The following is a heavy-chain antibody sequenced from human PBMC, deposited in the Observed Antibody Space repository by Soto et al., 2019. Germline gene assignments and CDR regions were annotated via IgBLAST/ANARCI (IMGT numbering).Heavy chain of an antibody. CDR2: FDPEDGNT. D-gene: IGHD6-13*01. J-gene: IGHJ4*02. CDR3: ASHSAYYSSWYNY. CDR1: GYTLIELS. Sequence: QVQLVQSGAEVKKPGASVKVSCKFSGYTLIELSMHWVRQAPGKGLEWMGGFDPEDGNTVYAKKVQGRVTLTEDTSTDTAYMELSSLRSEDTAVYYCASHSAYYSSWYNYWGQGTLVTVSS. V-gene: IGHV1-24*01.